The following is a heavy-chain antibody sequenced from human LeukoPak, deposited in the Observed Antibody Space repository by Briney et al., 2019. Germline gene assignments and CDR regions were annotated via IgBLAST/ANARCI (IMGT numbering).Heavy chain of an antibody. Sequence: SQTLSLTCGVSGTSVSVKSASWNWIRQSPSSGLEWLGGTYYRSKWFTDYAVSVRGRVTINADTANNQFSLQLSAVTPEDTALYYCTRDSGSYYGHFDSWGQGTLVTVSS. CDR1: GTSVSVKSAS. D-gene: IGHD1-26*01. J-gene: IGHJ4*02. CDR3: TRDSGSYYGHFDS. V-gene: IGHV6-1*01. CDR2: TYYRSKWFT.